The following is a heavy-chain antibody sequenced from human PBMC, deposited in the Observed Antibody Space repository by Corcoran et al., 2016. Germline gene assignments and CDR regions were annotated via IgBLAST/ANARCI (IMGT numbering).Heavy chain of an antibody. CDR3: ANGTYINPYYFDY. J-gene: IGHJ4*02. CDR1: GFTFSTYG. V-gene: IGHV3-30*18. CDR2: IAFDGSNK. Sequence: QVQLVESGGGVVQPGRSLRLSCAASGFTFSTYGMHWVRQAPGKGLERVAVIAFDGSNKYYADSVRGRFTISSDNYKTPLYLQMNSLRDEDTAVYYCANGTYINPYYFDYWGQGTLVTVSS.